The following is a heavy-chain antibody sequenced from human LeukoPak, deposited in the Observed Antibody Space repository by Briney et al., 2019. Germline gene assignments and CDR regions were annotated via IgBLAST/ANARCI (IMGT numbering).Heavy chain of an antibody. CDR1: GFTFSSYG. Sequence: PGGSLRLSCAASGFTFSSYGMHWVRQAPGKGLEWVAFIRYDGSNKYYADSVQGRSAISRDNSKNTLYLQMNSLRAEDTALYHCVKDYSRSHRYAFDIWGQGTVVTVSS. V-gene: IGHV3-30*02. CDR2: IRYDGSNK. D-gene: IGHD1-26*01. CDR3: VKDYSRSHRYAFDI. J-gene: IGHJ3*02.